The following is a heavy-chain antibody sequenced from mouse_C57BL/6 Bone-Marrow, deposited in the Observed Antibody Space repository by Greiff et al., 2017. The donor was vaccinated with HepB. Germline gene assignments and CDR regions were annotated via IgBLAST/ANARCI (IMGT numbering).Heavy chain of an antibody. CDR1: GYTFTSYG. Sequence: VQLQQSGAELARPGASVKLSCKASGYTFTSYGISWVKQRTGQGLEWIGEIYPRSGNTYYNEKFKGKATLTADKSSSTAYMELRSLTSEDSAVYFCARKKRSYYFDYGGQGTTLTVSS. V-gene: IGHV1-81*01. J-gene: IGHJ2*01. CDR3: ARKKRSYYFDY. CDR2: IYPRSGNT.